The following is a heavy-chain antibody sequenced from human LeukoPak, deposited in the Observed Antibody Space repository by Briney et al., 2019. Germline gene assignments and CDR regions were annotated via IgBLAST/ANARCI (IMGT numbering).Heavy chain of an antibody. V-gene: IGHV3-30*02. Sequence: PGGSLRLSCAASGFTFSSYGMHWVRQAPGKGLEWVAFIRYDGSNKYYADSVKGRFTISRDNAKNSLYLQMNSLRAEDTAVYYCARGSYGYSYGLYYFDYWGQGTLVTVSS. CDR2: IRYDGSNK. CDR3: ARGSYGYSYGLYYFDY. CDR1: GFTFSSYG. D-gene: IGHD5-18*01. J-gene: IGHJ4*02.